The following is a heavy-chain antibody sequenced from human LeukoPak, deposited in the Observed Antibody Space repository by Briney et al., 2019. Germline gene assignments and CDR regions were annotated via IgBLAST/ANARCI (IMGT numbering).Heavy chain of an antibody. Sequence: ASVKVSCKASGYTFTSYYMHWVRQAPGQGLEWMGIINPSGGSTSYAQKFQGRVTMTRDTSTSTVYMELSSLRSEDTAVYYCARDLGIAAAGYYYLDYWGQGTLVTVS. CDR2: INPSGGST. CDR3: ARDLGIAAAGYYYLDY. CDR1: GYTFTSYY. V-gene: IGHV1-46*01. J-gene: IGHJ4*02. D-gene: IGHD6-13*01.